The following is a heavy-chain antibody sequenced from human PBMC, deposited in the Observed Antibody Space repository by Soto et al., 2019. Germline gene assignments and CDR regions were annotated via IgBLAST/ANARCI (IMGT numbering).Heavy chain of an antibody. CDR3: ARQGYYDILSGYYLFDY. CDR1: GGSTDSLY. V-gene: IGHV4-59*08. J-gene: IGHJ4*02. Sequence: QVQLQESGPGLVKPSETLFLTCTVSGGSTDSLYWSWVRQPPGKGLEWIGYVSYSGSTTYNPSLKSRVTVSIDTSKNQFSLKLTSVTAADTAVCYCARQGYYDILSGYYLFDYWGQGILVTVSS. D-gene: IGHD3-9*01. CDR2: VSYSGST.